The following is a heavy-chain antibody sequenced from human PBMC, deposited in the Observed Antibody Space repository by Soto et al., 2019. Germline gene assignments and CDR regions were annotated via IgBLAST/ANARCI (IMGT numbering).Heavy chain of an antibody. V-gene: IGHV4-59*01. Sequence: QVQLQESGPGLVKPSETLSLTCTVSGGSISSYYWSWIRQPPGKGLAWIGNIYYSGRTNYNPSLTRRVTISLATSKHRSSRKLSSVTAAATAVYYCARGGYSSSWYAWGAFDTWGQGTMFTFSS. D-gene: IGHD6-13*01. CDR1: GGSISSYY. CDR3: ARGGYSSSWYAWGAFDT. CDR2: IYYSGRT. J-gene: IGHJ3*02.